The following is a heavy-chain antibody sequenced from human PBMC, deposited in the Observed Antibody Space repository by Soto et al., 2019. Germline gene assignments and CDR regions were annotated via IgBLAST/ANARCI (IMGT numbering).Heavy chain of an antibody. V-gene: IGHV3-30*18. Sequence: VQLVESGGGVVQPGRSLRLSCAASGFTFSDFAMHWVRQAPGKGLEWVAVVSHDGRNTHYADALKGLFTISRDSSKNTVSLEMTSLRAEDTAVYYCAKAGRQWLVTSDFNYWGQGALVTVSS. D-gene: IGHD6-19*01. CDR2: VSHDGRNT. CDR3: AKAGRQWLVTSDFNY. J-gene: IGHJ4*02. CDR1: GFTFSDFA.